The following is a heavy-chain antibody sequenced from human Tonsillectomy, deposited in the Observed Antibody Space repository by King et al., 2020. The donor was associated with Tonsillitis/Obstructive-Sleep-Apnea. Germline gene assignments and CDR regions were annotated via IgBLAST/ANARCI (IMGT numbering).Heavy chain of an antibody. CDR1: GYTYTTYG. CDR3: ARRFYRYYYYMVV. CDR2: ISTSNGDT. D-gene: IGHD3-16*02. J-gene: IGHJ6*03. V-gene: IGHV1-18*01. Sequence: QLVQSGAELKMPGASVKVSCKALGYTYTTYGITWVRQAPGQGLEWMGWISTSNGDTNYAQKFQGRVRMTTEISTNTAYMELRSLRSDDTAVYYCARRFYRYYYYMVVWGKGTAVTVSS.